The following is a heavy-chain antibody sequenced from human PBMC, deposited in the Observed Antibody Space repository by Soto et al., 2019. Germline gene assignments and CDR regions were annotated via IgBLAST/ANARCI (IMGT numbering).Heavy chain of an antibody. CDR3: AREGDSSGWYNGFDP. D-gene: IGHD3-22*01. CDR1: AFTFSNYN. J-gene: IGHJ5*02. V-gene: IGHV3-48*01. Sequence: EVPLVESGGGLVQPGGSLRLSCAASAFTFSNYNMNWVRQAPGKGLEWVSYISSSSTIYYADSVKGRFTISRDNAKNSLYLQMNSLRAEDTAVYYCAREGDSSGWYNGFDPWGQGTLVTVSS. CDR2: ISSSSTI.